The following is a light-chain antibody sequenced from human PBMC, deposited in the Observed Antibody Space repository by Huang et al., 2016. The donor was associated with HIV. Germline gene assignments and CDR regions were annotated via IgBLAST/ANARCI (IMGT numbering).Light chain of an antibody. CDR3: QQFNNYLT. CDR1: RGISSG. V-gene: IGKV1D-13*01. CDR2: DAS. J-gene: IGKJ5*01. Sequence: AIQLTQSPSSLSASVGVRVTITCRASRGISSGLAWYQQKPGKAPKLLIFDASSLESGVPSRFSGSGSGTDFTLTISSLQPEDFATYYCQQFNNYLTFGQGTRLEIQ.